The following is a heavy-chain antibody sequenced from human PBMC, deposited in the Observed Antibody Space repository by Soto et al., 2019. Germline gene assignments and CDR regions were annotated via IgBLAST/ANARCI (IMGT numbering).Heavy chain of an antibody. CDR2: INAGNGNT. J-gene: IGHJ3*02. D-gene: IGHD5-12*01. V-gene: IGHV1-3*01. Sequence: AAVKVSCKACGCTFTSYAMHWVRQAPGQRLEWMGWINAGNGNTKYSQKFQGRVTITRDTSASTAYMELSSLRSEDTAVYYCARIFVEMATIGAFDIWGQGTMVTVSS. CDR1: GCTFTSYA. CDR3: ARIFVEMATIGAFDI.